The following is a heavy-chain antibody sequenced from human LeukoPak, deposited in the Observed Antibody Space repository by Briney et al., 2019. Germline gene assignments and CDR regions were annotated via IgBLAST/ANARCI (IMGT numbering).Heavy chain of an antibody. Sequence: SVKVSCKASGYTFTGYYIHWVRQAPGQGLEWMGWISAYNGNTNYRQKLQGRVTMTTDTSTSTAYMDLRGLRSDDTAIYYCARDSPDGSGTYYNDSPDYWGQGTLVTVSS. CDR1: GYTFTGYY. CDR3: ARDSPDGSGTYYNDSPDY. D-gene: IGHD3-10*01. V-gene: IGHV1-18*04. J-gene: IGHJ4*02. CDR2: ISAYNGNT.